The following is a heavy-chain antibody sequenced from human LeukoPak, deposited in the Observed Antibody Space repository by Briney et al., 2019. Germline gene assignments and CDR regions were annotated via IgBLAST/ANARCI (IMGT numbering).Heavy chain of an antibody. V-gene: IGHV4-59*01. CDR2: IYSTGIT. D-gene: IGHD6-13*01. Sequence: SETLSLTCTVSGGSISGYYWSWIRQPPGKGLELIGYIYSTGITDYNPSLTSRVTISVDTSKNQFSLKLSSVTAADTAVYYCARFNIGVAAAGEYNWFDPWGQGTLVTVSS. CDR3: ARFNIGVAAAGEYNWFDP. CDR1: GGSISGYY. J-gene: IGHJ5*02.